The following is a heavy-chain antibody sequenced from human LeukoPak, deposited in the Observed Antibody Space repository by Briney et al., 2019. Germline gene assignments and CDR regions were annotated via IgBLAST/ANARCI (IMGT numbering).Heavy chain of an antibody. J-gene: IGHJ4*02. D-gene: IGHD6-19*01. CDR3: ATVGSSGWYYFDY. V-gene: IGHV3-9*01. CDR2: ISWNSGSI. CDR1: GFTFDDYA. Sequence: PGGSLRLSCAASGFTFDDYAMHWVRQAPGKGLEWVSGISWNSGSIGYADSVKGRFTISRDSSQNTLYLQMNSLRAEDTAVYYCATVGSSGWYYFDYWGQGTLVTVSS.